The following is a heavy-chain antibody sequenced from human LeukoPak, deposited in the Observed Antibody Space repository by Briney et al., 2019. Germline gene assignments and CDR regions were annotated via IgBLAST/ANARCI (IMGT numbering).Heavy chain of an antibody. CDR3: AKDGRFGDFDH. CDR2: VSGSGGIP. J-gene: IGHJ4*02. CDR1: GFNFSIFV. Sequence: PGGSLRLSCVTDGFNFSIFVINWVRQAPGKWLEWISSVSGSGGIPYYADSVKGRFTVSRDNSKNTLFLHMNGLRVEDTALYYCAKDGRFGDFDHWGQGTLVAVSS. V-gene: IGHV3-23*01. D-gene: IGHD3-16*01.